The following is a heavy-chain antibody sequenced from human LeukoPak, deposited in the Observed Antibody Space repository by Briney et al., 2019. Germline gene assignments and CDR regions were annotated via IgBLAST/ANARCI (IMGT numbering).Heavy chain of an antibody. CDR2: ISSSGSTI. CDR3: ARRYCSGGSCSSSRLYYFDY. CDR1: GFTLSDYY. D-gene: IGHD2-15*01. Sequence: GRSLRLSCAASGFTLSDYYMSWIRQAPGKGLEWVSYISSSGSTIYYADSVKGRFTISRDNAKNSLYLQMNSLRAEDTAVYYCARRYCSGGSCSSSRLYYFDYWGQGTLVVVSS. V-gene: IGHV3-11*01. J-gene: IGHJ4*02.